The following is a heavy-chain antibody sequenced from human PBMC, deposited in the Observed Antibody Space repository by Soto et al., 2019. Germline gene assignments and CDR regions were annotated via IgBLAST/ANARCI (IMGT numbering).Heavy chain of an antibody. Sequence: GGSLRLSCAASGFTFSAYAMSWVRQAPGKGLEWVSAISGTSPSTYYADSVQGRFTISRDSSRKTLFLQMNTLRAEDTAVYFCAIPTFGVEYWGQGTQVTVS. CDR3: AIPTFGVEY. CDR1: GFTFSAYA. D-gene: IGHD3-3*01. J-gene: IGHJ4*02. V-gene: IGHV3-23*01. CDR2: ISGTSPST.